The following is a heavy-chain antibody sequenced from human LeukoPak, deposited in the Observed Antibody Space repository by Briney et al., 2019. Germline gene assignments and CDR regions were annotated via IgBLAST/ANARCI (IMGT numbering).Heavy chain of an antibody. CDR2: IRYDGSNK. D-gene: IGHD5-12*01. V-gene: IGHV3-30*02. J-gene: IGHJ3*02. CDR3: AKDLYVDIVDTNAIGAFDI. Sequence: GGSLRLSCAASGFTFSSYGMHWVRQAPGKGLEWVAFIRYDGSNKYYADSVKGRFTISRDNSKNTLYLQMNSLRAEDTAVYYCAKDLYVDIVDTNAIGAFDIWGQGTMVTVSS. CDR1: GFTFSSYG.